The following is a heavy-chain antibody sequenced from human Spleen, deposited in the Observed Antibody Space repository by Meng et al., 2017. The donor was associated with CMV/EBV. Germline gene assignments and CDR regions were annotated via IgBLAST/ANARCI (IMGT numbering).Heavy chain of an antibody. J-gene: IGHJ4*02. CDR1: GYTFTGYY. Sequence: GVEVKKPGASWKVSCKASGYTFTGYYMHWGRQAPGQGLEWMGWINPNSGGTNYAQKFQGRVTMTRDTSISTAYMELSRLRSDDTAVYYCARVFHKGVVVGTDLLFDYWGQGTLVTVSS. D-gene: IGHD2-15*01. V-gene: IGHV1-2*02. CDR2: INPNSGGT. CDR3: ARVFHKGVVVGTDLLFDY.